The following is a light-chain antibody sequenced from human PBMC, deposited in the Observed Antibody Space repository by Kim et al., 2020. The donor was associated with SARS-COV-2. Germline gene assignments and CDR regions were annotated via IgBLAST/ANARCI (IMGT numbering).Light chain of an antibody. CDR1: SNDVGGYNY. Sequence: GQSVTNSCTGTSNDVGGYNYVSWYQQHPGKAPKLMSYEVSKRPSGVPDRFSGSKSGNTASLTVSGLQAEDEADYYCSSYAGSKNYVFGTGTKVTVL. CDR3: SSYAGSKNYV. V-gene: IGLV2-8*01. J-gene: IGLJ1*01. CDR2: EVS.